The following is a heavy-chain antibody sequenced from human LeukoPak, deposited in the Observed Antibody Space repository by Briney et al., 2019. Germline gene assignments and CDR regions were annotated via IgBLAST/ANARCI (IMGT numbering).Heavy chain of an antibody. CDR1: GYTFNTYG. D-gene: IGHD3-22*01. CDR3: ATVSYSESSGYYSYYFDY. V-gene: IGHV1-18*01. Sequence: ASVKVSCKASGYTFNTYGISWVRQAPGQGLEWMGWISAYNGNTNYAQKLQGRVTMTTDTSTSTAYMELRSLRSDDTAVYYCATVSYSESSGYYSYYFDYWGQGALVTVSS. CDR2: ISAYNGNT. J-gene: IGHJ4*02.